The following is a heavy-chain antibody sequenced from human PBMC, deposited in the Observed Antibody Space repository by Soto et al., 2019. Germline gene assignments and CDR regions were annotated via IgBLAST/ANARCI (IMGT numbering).Heavy chain of an antibody. D-gene: IGHD3-3*01. CDR2: IIPIFGTA. V-gene: IGHV1-69*13. CDR3: ASPNMSIFGVVSPSYYYGMDV. J-gene: IGHJ6*02. Sequence: ASVKVSCKASGGTFSSYAISWVRQAPGQGLEWMGGIIPIFGTANYAQKFQGRVTITADESTSTAYMELSSLRSEDTAVYYCASPNMSIFGVVSPSYYYGMDVWGQGTTVTVSS. CDR1: GGTFSSYA.